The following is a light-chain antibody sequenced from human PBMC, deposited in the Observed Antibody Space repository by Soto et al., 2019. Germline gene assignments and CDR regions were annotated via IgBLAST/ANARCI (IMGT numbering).Light chain of an antibody. Sequence: QSALTQPASVSGSPGQSITISCTGISSDVGAYNFVSWYQHHPGKAPKLMIYEVDNRPSGVSNRFSGSKSGNTASLTISGLQAEDEADYYCSSYTSSSTPFDVFGTGTKVTVL. CDR3: SSYTSSSTPFDV. CDR1: SSDVGAYNF. CDR2: EVD. J-gene: IGLJ1*01. V-gene: IGLV2-14*01.